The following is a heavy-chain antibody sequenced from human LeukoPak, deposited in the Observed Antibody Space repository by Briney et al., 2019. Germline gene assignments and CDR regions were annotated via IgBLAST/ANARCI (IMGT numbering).Heavy chain of an antibody. V-gene: IGHV4-30-2*01. CDR2: IYHSGST. CDR1: GGSISRGGYS. J-gene: IGHJ4*02. Sequence: PSQTPALTCAVSGGSISRGGYSWGWIPQPPGKGLEWVGDIYHSGSTYYNPSLKSRVTISVDRSKNQFSLKLSSVTAADTAVYYCARGGNDILTGYYLPDYWGQGTLVTVSS. D-gene: IGHD3-9*01. CDR3: ARGGNDILTGYYLPDY.